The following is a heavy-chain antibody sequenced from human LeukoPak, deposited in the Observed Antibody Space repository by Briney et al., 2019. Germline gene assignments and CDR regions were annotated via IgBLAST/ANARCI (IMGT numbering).Heavy chain of an antibody. CDR3: ARDIYYYDSSGYYYKNWFDP. V-gene: IGHV4-30-2*01. CDR2: IYHSGST. D-gene: IGHD3-22*01. J-gene: IGHJ5*02. Sequence: SQTLSLTCAVSGGSISSGGYSWSWIRQPPGKGREWIGYIYHSGSTYYNPSLKSRVTISVDRSKNQFSLKLSSVTAADTAVYYCARDIYYYDSSGYYYKNWFDPWGQGTLVTVSS. CDR1: GGSISSGGYS.